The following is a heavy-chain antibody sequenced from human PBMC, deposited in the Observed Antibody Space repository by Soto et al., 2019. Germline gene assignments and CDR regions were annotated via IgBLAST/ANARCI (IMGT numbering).Heavy chain of an antibody. V-gene: IGHV4-59*08. D-gene: IGHD3-10*01. J-gene: IGHJ4*02. CDR3: ASSFFMVRGLAYDY. CDR2: IYYSGST. CDR1: GGSISSYY. Sequence: SETLSLTCTVSGGSISSYYWSWIRQPPGKGLEWIGYIYYSGSTNYNPSLKSRVTISVDTSKNQFSLKLSSVTAADTAVYYCASSFFMVRGLAYDYWGQGTLVTVSS.